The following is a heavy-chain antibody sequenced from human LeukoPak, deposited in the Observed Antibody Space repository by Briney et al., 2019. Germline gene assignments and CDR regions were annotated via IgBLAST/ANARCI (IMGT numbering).Heavy chain of an antibody. CDR2: TSSTGSTI. J-gene: IGHJ5*02. CDR1: GFTFSDYY. Sequence: SGGSLRLSCAASGFTFSDYYMSWIRQAPGKGLEWVSYTSSTGSTIYYADSVKGRFTISRDNAKNSLYLHMNSLRAEDTAVYYCARDGEMATITSWFDPWGQGTLVTVSS. CDR3: ARDGEMATITSWFDP. D-gene: IGHD5-24*01. V-gene: IGHV3-11*01.